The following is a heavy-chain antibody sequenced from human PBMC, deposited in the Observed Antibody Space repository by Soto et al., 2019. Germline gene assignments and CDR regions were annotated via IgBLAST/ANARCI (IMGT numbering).Heavy chain of an antibody. CDR3: AKGGSWSAFV. Sequence: QVQLVESGGGVVQPGTSLRLSCAASGFTFSSYGMHWVRQAPGKGLEWVAAISSDGNKKYYAESVKGRFTISRDNSKNARSLQLNGLRVEDTAVYYCAKGGSWSAFVGGQGPLVTVSS. CDR1: GFTFSSYG. J-gene: IGHJ4*02. V-gene: IGHV3-30*18. CDR2: ISSDGNKK. D-gene: IGHD6-25*01.